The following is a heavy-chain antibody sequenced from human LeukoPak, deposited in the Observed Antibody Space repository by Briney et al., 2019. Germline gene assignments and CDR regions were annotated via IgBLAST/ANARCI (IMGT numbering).Heavy chain of an antibody. CDR2: IKQDGSDK. J-gene: IGHJ4*02. Sequence: SCKASGYTFTSYGISWVRQAPGKGREWVANIKQDGSDKYSVYSVKGRFTVSRDNAEKSLYLQMNSLRADDTAVYFCARIGYSSSSLDYWGQGTLVTVSS. V-gene: IGHV3-7*01. CDR1: GYTFTSYG. CDR3: ARIGYSSSSLDY. D-gene: IGHD6-6*01.